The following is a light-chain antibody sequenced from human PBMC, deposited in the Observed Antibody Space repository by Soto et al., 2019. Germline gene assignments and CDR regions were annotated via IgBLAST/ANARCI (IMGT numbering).Light chain of an antibody. CDR2: GAS. Sequence: EIVLTQSPGTLSLSPGERATLSCRASQSVSSSYLAWYQQKPGQAPRLLIYGASSRATGIPDRFRGSGSGTDFPLTISKLEPEDFAVYSCQQYGSSPRPFGQGTKVEIK. V-gene: IGKV3-20*01. J-gene: IGKJ1*01. CDR3: QQYGSSPRP. CDR1: QSVSSSY.